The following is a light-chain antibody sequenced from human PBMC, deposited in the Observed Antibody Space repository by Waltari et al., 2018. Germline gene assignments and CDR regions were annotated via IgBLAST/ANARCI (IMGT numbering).Light chain of an antibody. CDR3: YSSDSTGLRV. V-gene: IGLV3-10*01. CDR2: EDT. CDR1: ELPRKY. Sequence: SYELTQTPSVSVSPGQTATLTCSGHELPRKYAYWFQQKSGQAPRLVIYEDTKRPSGIPERFSGSSSGTVATLTITGAQVDDEADYYCYSSDSTGLRVFGGGTTVVVL. J-gene: IGLJ1*01.